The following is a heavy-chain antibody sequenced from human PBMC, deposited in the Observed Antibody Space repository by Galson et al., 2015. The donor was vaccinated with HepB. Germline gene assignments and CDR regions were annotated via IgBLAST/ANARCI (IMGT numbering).Heavy chain of an antibody. J-gene: IGHJ4*02. CDR1: GFTFSSYS. V-gene: IGHV3-48*02. CDR2: ISSSSSTI. CDR3: AGATAHSSGWYAGDY. Sequence: SLRLSCAASGFTFSSYSMNWVRQAPGKGLEWDSYISSSSSTIYYADSVKGRFTISRDNAKNSPYLQMNSLRDEDTAVYYCAGATAHSSGWYAGDYWGQGTLFTVSS. D-gene: IGHD6-19*01.